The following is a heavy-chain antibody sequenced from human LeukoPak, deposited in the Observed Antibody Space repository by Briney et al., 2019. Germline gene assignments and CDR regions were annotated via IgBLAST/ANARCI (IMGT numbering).Heavy chain of an antibody. V-gene: IGHV1-2*06. CDR2: INSNSGGT. CDR3: ARGGSGRGYLYSFDP. D-gene: IGHD3-10*01. CDR1: GYSFSDYS. J-gene: IGHJ5*02. Sequence: ASVKVSCKASGYSFSDYSMHWVRLAPGQGLEWIGRINSNSGGTSYAQNFQGRVTMTRDTSISTAYMELSGLTSDDTAVYYCARGGSGRGYLYSFDPWGQGTLVSVSS.